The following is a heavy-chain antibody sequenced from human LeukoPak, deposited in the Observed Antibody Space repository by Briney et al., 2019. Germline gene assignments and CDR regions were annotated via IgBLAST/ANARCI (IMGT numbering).Heavy chain of an antibody. CDR3: ARGFHGMDV. CDR1: GFTFSDYY. Sequence: GGSLRLSCAASGFTFSDYYMNWIRQAPGKGLEWVSYISSSGNNIDYVDSVKGRLTISRDNAKKSLSLQMNSLRAEDTAVYYCARGFHGMDVWGQGTTVTVSS. J-gene: IGHJ6*02. CDR2: ISSSGNNI. V-gene: IGHV3-11*01. D-gene: IGHD3-10*01.